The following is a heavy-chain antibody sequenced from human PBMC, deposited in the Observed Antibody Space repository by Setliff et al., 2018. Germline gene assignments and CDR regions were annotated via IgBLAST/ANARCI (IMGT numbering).Heavy chain of an antibody. J-gene: IGHJ3*01. D-gene: IGHD5-12*01. V-gene: IGHV4-34*01. CDR3: ARQVEMATIAFDV. CDR1: GGSFSGYY. CDR2: INHSGST. Sequence: SETLSLTCAVYGGSFSGYYWSWIRQPPGKGLEWIGEINHSGSTNYNPSLKSRVTISVDTSKNQFSLKLSCVTAADTAVYYCARQVEMATIAFDVWGQGTMVTVSS.